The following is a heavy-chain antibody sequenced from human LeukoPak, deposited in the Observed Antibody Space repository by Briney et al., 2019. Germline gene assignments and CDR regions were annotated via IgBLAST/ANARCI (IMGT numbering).Heavy chain of an antibody. D-gene: IGHD3-10*01. V-gene: IGHV1-69*13. J-gene: IGHJ6*03. CDR2: IIPIFGTA. CDR1: GGTFSSYA. CDR3: ASNIGGYYYYYMDV. Sequence: GASVKVSCKASGGTFSSYAISWVRQAPGQGLEWMGGIIPIFGTANYAQKFQGRVTITADESTSTAYMELSSLRSEDTAVYYCASNIGGYYYYYMDVWGKGTTVTVSS.